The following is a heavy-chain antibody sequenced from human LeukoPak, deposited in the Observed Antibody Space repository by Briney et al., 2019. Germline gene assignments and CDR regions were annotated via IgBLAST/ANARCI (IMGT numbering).Heavy chain of an antibody. V-gene: IGHV3-23*01. D-gene: IGHD5-12*01. CDR1: GFTFSSYG. CDR2: ISGSGGST. J-gene: IGHJ4*02. Sequence: PGRSLRLSCAASGFTFSSYGMHWVRQAPGKGLEWVSAISGSGGSTYYADSVKGRFTISRDNSKNTLYLQMNSLRAEDTAVYYCAKEAGYVLAVIDYWGQGTLVTVSS. CDR3: AKEAGYVLAVIDY.